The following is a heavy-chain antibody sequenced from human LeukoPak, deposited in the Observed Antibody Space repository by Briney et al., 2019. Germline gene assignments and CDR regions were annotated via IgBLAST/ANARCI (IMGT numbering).Heavy chain of an antibody. V-gene: IGHV1-18*01. D-gene: IGHD2-15*01. CDR3: ARNAINCSGGSCYLDYAFDI. CDR2: ISAYNGNT. CDR1: GYTFTSYG. Sequence: ASVKVSCKASGYTFTSYGISWVRQAPGQGLEWMGWISAYNGNTNCAQKLQGRVTMTTDTSTSTAYMELRSLRSDDTAVYYCARNAINCSGGSCYLDYAFDIWGQGTMVPVSS. J-gene: IGHJ3*02.